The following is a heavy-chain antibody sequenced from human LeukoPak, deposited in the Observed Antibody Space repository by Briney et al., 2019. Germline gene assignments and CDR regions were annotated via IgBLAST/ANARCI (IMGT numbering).Heavy chain of an antibody. CDR1: GYSFTSYW. V-gene: IGHV5-51*01. CDR3: ARHSAYSSSWAYFDY. J-gene: IGHJ4*02. D-gene: IGHD6-13*01. CDR2: IYPGDSDT. Sequence: GESLKISCKGSGYSFTSYWIGWVRQMPWKGLEWMGIIYPGDSDTRYSPSFLGQVTISADKSISTAYLQWSSLKASDTAMYYCARHSAYSSSWAYFDYWGQGTLVTVSS.